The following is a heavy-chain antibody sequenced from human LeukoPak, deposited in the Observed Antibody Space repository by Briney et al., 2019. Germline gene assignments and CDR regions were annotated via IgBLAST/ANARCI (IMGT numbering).Heavy chain of an antibody. CDR1: GFTFSSYA. Sequence: GGSLRLSCAASGFTFSSYAMSWVRQAPGKGLEWVSAISGSGGSTYYADSVKGRFTISRDNSKNTLYLQMNSLRAEDTAVYYCATDGKETYCGGDCYSGIDYWGQGTLVTVSS. CDR3: ATDGKETYCGGDCYSGIDY. CDR2: ISGSGGST. D-gene: IGHD2-21*02. V-gene: IGHV3-23*01. J-gene: IGHJ4*02.